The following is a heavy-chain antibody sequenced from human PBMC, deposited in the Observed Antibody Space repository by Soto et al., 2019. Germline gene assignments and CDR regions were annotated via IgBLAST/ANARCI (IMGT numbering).Heavy chain of an antibody. CDR3: ARDEGTGTFDY. D-gene: IGHD3-9*01. Sequence: ASETLSLTCTVSGDSISSGDYYWSWIRQPPGKGLEWIGCIYYSGNTYYNPSLKSRVTISVDTSKNQFSLKLSSVTAADTAVYYCARDEGTGTFDYWGQGTLVTVSS. CDR1: GDSISSGDYY. V-gene: IGHV4-30-4*01. J-gene: IGHJ4*02. CDR2: IYYSGNT.